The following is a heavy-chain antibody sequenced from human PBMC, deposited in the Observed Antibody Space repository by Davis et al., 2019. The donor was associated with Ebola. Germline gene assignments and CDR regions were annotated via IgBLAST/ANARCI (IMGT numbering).Heavy chain of an antibody. V-gene: IGHV3-73*01. Sequence: GGSLRLSCAASGFTFSSYAMHWVRQASGKGLEWVGRIRSKANSYATAYAASVKGRFTISRDDSKNTAYLQMNSLKTEETAVYYCAREFSHPDLGYYYGMDVWGQGTTVTVSS. D-gene: IGHD3-10*01. CDR1: GFTFSSYA. CDR3: AREFSHPDLGYYYGMDV. J-gene: IGHJ6*02. CDR2: IRSKANSYAT.